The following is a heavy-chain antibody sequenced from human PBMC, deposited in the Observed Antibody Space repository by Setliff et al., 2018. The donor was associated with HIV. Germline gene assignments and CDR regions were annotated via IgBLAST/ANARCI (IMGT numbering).Heavy chain of an antibody. D-gene: IGHD7-27*01. CDR2: IYYNGRVSYSEKT. V-gene: IGHV4-31*03. CDR3: ARALAVTHWGYFDY. J-gene: IGHJ4*02. Sequence: SETLSLTCTVSGGSISRSSYFWTWIRQRPGQGLEWIGYIYYNGRVSYSEKTYYSPSLKSRVTISVDSSKNQFSLKLSSVTAADTAVYYCARALAVTHWGYFDYWGQGTLVTVSS. CDR1: GGSISRSSYF.